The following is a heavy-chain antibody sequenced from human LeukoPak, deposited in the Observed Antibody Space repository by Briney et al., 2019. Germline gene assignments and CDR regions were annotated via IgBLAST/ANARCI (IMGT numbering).Heavy chain of an antibody. D-gene: IGHD3-3*01. CDR1: GGSISSSSYY. V-gene: IGHV4-39*07. CDR2: IYYSGST. J-gene: IGHJ5*02. Sequence: SETLSLTCTVSGGSISSSSYYWGWIRQPPGKGLEWIGSIYYSGSTYYNPSLNSRVTISVDTSKNQFSLKLSSVTAADTAVYYCARYYDFWSGLLANWFDPWGQGTLVTVSS. CDR3: ARYYDFWSGLLANWFDP.